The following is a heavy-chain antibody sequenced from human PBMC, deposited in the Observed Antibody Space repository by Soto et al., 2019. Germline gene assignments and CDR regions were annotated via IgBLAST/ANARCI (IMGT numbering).Heavy chain of an antibody. CDR1: GGSISSGGYY. D-gene: IGHD3-9*01. J-gene: IGHJ4*02. Sequence: PSETLSLTCTVSGGSISSGGYYWSWIRQHPGKGLEWIGYIYYSGSTYYNPSLKSRVTISVDTSKNQFSLKLSSVTAADTAVYYCARSLGPYDILTGYYIPYYFDYWGQGTLVTVSS. CDR2: IYYSGST. V-gene: IGHV4-31*03. CDR3: ARSLGPYDILTGYYIPYYFDY.